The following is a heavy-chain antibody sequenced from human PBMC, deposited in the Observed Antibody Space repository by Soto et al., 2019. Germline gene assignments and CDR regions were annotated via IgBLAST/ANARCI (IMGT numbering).Heavy chain of an antibody. Sequence: GGSLRLSCAASGFTVSNNYMRWVRQAPGKGLEWVSLIYSGGNTHYADSVKGRYTISRDDSKNTLYLQMNGLRVEDTAVYYCARDPPGIAASGAGGWGQGTLVTVSS. D-gene: IGHD6-13*01. V-gene: IGHV3-53*01. CDR3: ARDPPGIAASGAGG. CDR2: IYSGGNT. J-gene: IGHJ4*02. CDR1: GFTVSNNY.